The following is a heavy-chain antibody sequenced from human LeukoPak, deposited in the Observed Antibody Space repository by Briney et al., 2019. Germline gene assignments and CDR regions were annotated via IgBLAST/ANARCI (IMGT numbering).Heavy chain of an antibody. D-gene: IGHD1-14*01. J-gene: IGHJ6*03. V-gene: IGHV3-21*01. Sequence: GGSLRLSCAASGFSFSTYSMNWVRQAPGKGLEWVSSISSTSSYIYYADSLKGRFTISRDNAKNSMYLQMNSLRAEDTAVYYCAKVPTGLYSYYYYMDVWGKGTTVTVSS. CDR1: GFSFSTYS. CDR2: ISSTSSYI. CDR3: AKVPTGLYSYYYYMDV.